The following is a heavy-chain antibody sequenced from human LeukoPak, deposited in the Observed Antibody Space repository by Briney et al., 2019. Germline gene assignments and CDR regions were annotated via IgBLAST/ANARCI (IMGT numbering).Heavy chain of an antibody. CDR1: RGTFSKYA. D-gene: IGHD3-22*01. Sequence: SVKVSCKASRGTFSKYAISWVRQAPGQGLEWMGRIIPILNITHCAQKFQGRVTIAADKSTSTAYMELSSLRSEDTAVYYCARDDDRAREIDYWGQGTLVTVSS. J-gene: IGHJ4*02. CDR3: ARDDDRAREIDY. CDR2: IIPILNIT. V-gene: IGHV1-69*04.